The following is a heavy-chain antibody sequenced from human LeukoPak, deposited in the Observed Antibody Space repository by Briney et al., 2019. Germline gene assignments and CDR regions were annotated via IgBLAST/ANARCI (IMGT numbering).Heavy chain of an antibody. CDR2: ISYDGSNK. Sequence: GRSLRLSCAASGFTFSSYGMHWVRQAPGKGLEWVAVISYDGSNKYYADSVKGRFTISRDNSKNTLYLQMNSLRAEDTAVYYCARGNSHAFDIWGQGTMVTVSS. CDR3: ARGNSHAFDI. V-gene: IGHV3-30*03. J-gene: IGHJ3*02. D-gene: IGHD3-10*01. CDR1: GFTFSSYG.